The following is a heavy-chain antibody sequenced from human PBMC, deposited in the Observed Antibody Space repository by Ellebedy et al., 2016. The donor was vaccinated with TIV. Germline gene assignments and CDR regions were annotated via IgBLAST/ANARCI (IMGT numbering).Heavy chain of an antibody. V-gene: IGHV4-31*03. Sequence: SETLSLXXTVSGGSISSGGYFWSWIRQHPGKGLEWIGYIHYRGSAYNNPSLKSRLTMAVDMCMNQFSLRLYSVTAADTAVYYCARASPTMAYAFDIWGQGTMVTVSS. J-gene: IGHJ3*02. CDR3: ARASPTMAYAFDI. CDR2: IHYRGSA. CDR1: GGSISSGGYF. D-gene: IGHD3-10*01.